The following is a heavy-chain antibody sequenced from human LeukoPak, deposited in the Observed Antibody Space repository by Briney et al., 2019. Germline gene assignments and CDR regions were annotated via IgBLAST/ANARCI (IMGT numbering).Heavy chain of an antibody. V-gene: IGHV3-53*01. Sequence: AGGSLRLSCAASGFSVSSNYMTWVRQAPGKGLEWVSVIYSDGNTYYADSVKGRFTISRDNSKNTLYLQMNSLRTEDTAVYYCARDTGGDFDSWGQGTLVTVSS. CDR3: ARDTGGDFDS. J-gene: IGHJ4*02. D-gene: IGHD1-14*01. CDR2: IYSDGNT. CDR1: GFSVSSNY.